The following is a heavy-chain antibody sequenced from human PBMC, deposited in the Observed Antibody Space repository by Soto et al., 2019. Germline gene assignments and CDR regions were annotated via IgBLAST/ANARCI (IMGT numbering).Heavy chain of an antibody. Sequence: QVQLVQSGAEVKKPGSSVKVSCKASGGTFSSYTISWVRQAPGQGLEWMGRIIPILGIENYAQKFQGRVTITADKSTSTAYMELSSLRSEDTAVYYCARDLGKKGMGHVDYWGQGTLVTVSS. CDR2: IIPILGIE. J-gene: IGHJ4*02. CDR1: GGTFSSYT. V-gene: IGHV1-69*08. CDR3: ARDLGKKGMGHVDY. D-gene: IGHD3-16*01.